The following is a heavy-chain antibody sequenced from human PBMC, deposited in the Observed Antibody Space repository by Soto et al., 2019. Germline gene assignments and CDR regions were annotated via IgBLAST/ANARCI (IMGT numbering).Heavy chain of an antibody. CDR2: IFSTGSS. CDR3: ATDGIELWLPGRDWFVP. J-gene: IGHJ5*01. Sequence: PSETLSLTCTVSGGSISSGNYYWSWIRQSPGKGLEWFGYIFSTGSSSYNPSLRSRVSMSVDTSKNQFSLHLSSVTAADTTVYFCATDGIELWLPGRDWFVPLYPETLLTAST. CDR1: GGSISSGNYY. D-gene: IGHD5-18*01. V-gene: IGHV4-30-4*01.